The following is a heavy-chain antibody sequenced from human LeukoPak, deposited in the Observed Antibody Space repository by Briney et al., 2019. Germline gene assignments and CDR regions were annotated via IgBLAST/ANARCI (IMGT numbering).Heavy chain of an antibody. CDR3: AREHSSSWADY. CDR1: GFTFSDYY. V-gene: IGHV3-11*01. CDR2: ISSSGSTV. D-gene: IGHD6-13*01. Sequence: PGGSLRLSCAASGFTFSDYYMSWLRQAPGKGLEWVSYISSSGSTVYYAGSVKGRFTISRDNAQNSLYLQMNSLRTEDTAVYYCAREHSSSWADYWGPGTLVTVSS. J-gene: IGHJ4*02.